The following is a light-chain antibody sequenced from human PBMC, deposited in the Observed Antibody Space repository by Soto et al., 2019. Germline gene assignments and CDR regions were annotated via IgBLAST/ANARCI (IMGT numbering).Light chain of an antibody. CDR3: QQYGSSPT. J-gene: IGKJ4*01. CDR2: ATS. CDR1: QSISRSD. V-gene: IGKV3-20*01. Sequence: EIVLTQSPGTGSLSPGESATLSCRASQSISRSDLAWCQHRPGQSPRLLIYATSSRATGIPDRFTGGGAGTGFTLTISRMEPEDSAVYYCQQYGSSPTFGGGTKVDIK.